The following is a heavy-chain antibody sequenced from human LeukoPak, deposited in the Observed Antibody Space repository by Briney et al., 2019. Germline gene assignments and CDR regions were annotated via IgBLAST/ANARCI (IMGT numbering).Heavy chain of an antibody. CDR2: LYSAGNT. CDR1: GFTVSSNY. Sequence: PGRSLRLSCAASGFTVSSNYMNWVRQAPGKGLEWVSVLYSAGNTFYADSVKGRFTISRDNSKNTLYLQMNSLRPEDTAVYYCARAREYLAIDYWGQGTLVTVSS. CDR3: ARAREYLAIDY. J-gene: IGHJ4*02. V-gene: IGHV3-66*02. D-gene: IGHD2/OR15-2a*01.